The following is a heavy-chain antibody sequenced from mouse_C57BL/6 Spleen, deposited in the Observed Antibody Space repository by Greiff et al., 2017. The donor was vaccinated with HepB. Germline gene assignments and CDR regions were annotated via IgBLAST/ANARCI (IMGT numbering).Heavy chain of an antibody. CDR3: ARFRYWSFDY. V-gene: IGHV1-64*01. Sequence: QVQLQQPGAELVKPGASVKLACKASGYTFTSYWMHWVKQRPGQGLEWIGMIHPNSGSTNYNEKFKSKATLTVDKSSSTAYMQLSSLTSEDSAVYVCARFRYWSFDYWCQGSLLTVSS. D-gene: IGHD1-1*01. CDR1: GYTFTSYW. J-gene: IGHJ2*01. CDR2: IHPNSGST.